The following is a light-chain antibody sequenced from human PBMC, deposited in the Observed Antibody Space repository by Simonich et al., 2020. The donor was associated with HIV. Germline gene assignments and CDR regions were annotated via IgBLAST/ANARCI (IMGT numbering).Light chain of an antibody. Sequence: QSALTQPASVSGSPGQSITISCTGTSRDVGGYNYVSWYQPHPGKAPKLLIYDVSQRPSGVSKRFAGSKSGNTASLTISGLQAEDEADYYCSSYTSSSTLVFGGGTKLTVL. CDR1: SRDVGGYNY. CDR2: DVS. CDR3: SSYTSSSTLV. V-gene: IGLV2-14*01. J-gene: IGLJ3*02.